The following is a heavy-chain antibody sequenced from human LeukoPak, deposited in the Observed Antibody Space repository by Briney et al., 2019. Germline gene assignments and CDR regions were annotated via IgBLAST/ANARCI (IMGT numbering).Heavy chain of an antibody. CDR2: IYHSGST. V-gene: IGHV4-59*12. CDR3: ARVGYSGYDFPDFWG. CDR1: GGSISGYY. D-gene: IGHD5-12*01. J-gene: IGHJ4*02. Sequence: SETLSLTCTVSGGSISGYYWSWIRQPPGKGLEWIGYIYHSGSTNYNPSLKSRVTISVDTSKNQFSLKLSSVTAADTAVYYCARVGYSGYDFPDFWGWGQGTLVT.